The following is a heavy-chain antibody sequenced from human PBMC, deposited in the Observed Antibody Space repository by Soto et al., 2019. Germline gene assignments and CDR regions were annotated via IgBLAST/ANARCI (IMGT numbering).Heavy chain of an antibody. D-gene: IGHD2-15*01. Sequence: LESGGGLVQPGGSLTLSCTVSGFTFSMFAMSWVRQAPGKGPEWVSSISSIDDRTYYADSVRGRFTISRDDSKNTLSLQMNSLTAEDTAIYYCAKDYRPSLVVAATLDLWGQGTLVTVS. CDR2: ISSIDDRT. CDR1: GFTFSMFA. CDR3: AKDYRPSLVVAATLDL. J-gene: IGHJ5*02. V-gene: IGHV3-23*01.